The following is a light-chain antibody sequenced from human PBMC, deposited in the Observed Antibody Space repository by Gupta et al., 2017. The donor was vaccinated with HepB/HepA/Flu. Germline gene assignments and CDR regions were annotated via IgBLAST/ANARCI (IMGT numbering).Light chain of an antibody. CDR2: DFV. J-gene: IGLJ1*01. CDR1: TTDFGTGLS. CDR3: SAYTRNQILL. V-gene: IGLV2-11*01. Sequence: QSGLAQPRSVPGSPGHSVTISCSGPTTDFGTGLSIPWSRQSPGESPRVLIYDFVKRAPGIPARFAASFAALSASLTITWLQRENESNYFCSAYTRNQILLFGSGTTVTVL.